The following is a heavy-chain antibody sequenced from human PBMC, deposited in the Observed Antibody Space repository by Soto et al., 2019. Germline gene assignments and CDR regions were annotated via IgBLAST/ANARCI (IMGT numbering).Heavy chain of an antibody. CDR1: GFTFSSYR. CDR3: ARAHYDFWSGYHHDAFDI. V-gene: IGHV3-21*01. Sequence: EVQLVESGGGLVKPGGSLRLSCAASGFTFSSYRMNWVRQAPGKGLEWVSSISSSSSYIYYADSVKGRLTISRDNAKNSLYLQMNSLRAEETAVYYCARAHYDFWSGYHHDAFDIWRQGTMVTVSS. CDR2: ISSSSSYI. J-gene: IGHJ3*02. D-gene: IGHD3-3*01.